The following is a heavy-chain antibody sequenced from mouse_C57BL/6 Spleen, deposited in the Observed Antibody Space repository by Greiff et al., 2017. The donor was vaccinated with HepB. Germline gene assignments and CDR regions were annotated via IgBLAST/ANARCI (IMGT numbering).Heavy chain of an antibody. D-gene: IGHD2-10*01. CDR2: IWWDDDK. CDR3: ARITYYGNYEGTWFAY. CDR1: GFSLSTFGMG. J-gene: IGHJ3*01. V-gene: IGHV8-8*01. Sequence: QVTLKECGPGILQPSQTLSLTCSFSGFSLSTFGMGVGWIRQPSGKGLEWLAHIWWDDDKYYNPALKSRLTISKDTSKNQVFLKIANVDTADTATYYCARITYYGNYEGTWFAYWGQGTLVTVSA.